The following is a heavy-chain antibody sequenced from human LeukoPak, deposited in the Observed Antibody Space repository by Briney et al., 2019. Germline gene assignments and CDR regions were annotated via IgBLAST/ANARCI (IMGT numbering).Heavy chain of an antibody. J-gene: IGHJ4*02. Sequence: GESLKISCKGSGYSFTSYWIGWVRPMPGKGLEWMGIIYPGDSDTRYSPSFQGQVTISVDKSISTAYLQWSSLKASDTAMYYCARHPYYYDIYYFDYWGQGTLVTVSS. CDR3: ARHPYYYDIYYFDY. D-gene: IGHD3-22*01. CDR2: IYPGDSDT. V-gene: IGHV5-51*01. CDR1: GYSFTSYW.